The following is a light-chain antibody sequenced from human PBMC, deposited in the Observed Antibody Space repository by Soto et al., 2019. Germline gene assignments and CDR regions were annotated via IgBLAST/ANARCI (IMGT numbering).Light chain of an antibody. CDR1: QGINIF. CDR3: QQLNSYPIP. J-gene: IGKJ5*01. Sequence: DIKLNQSPSFVSASVRDRVTIPCRASQGINIFLAWFQQKPGKAPNLLISAASTLQSGVPSRFSGSGSETEFTLTISSLQPEDFATYYCQQLNSYPIPFCHGARLEIK. V-gene: IGKV1-9*01. CDR2: AAS.